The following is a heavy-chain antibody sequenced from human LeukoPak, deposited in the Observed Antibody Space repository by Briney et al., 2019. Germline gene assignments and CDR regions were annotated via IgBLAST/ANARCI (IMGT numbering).Heavy chain of an antibody. CDR1: GFTFSNSD. V-gene: IGHV3-35*01. Sequence: GGSLRLSCAASGFTFSNSDMNWVHQAPGKGLEWVSGVSWNGGRTHYADSVKGRFIISRDNSRNTLYLQTNSLRAEDTAVYYCVRNGPRDFWSGYAFDIWGQGTMVTVSS. J-gene: IGHJ3*02. CDR3: VRNGPRDFWSGYAFDI. CDR2: VSWNGGRT. D-gene: IGHD3-3*01.